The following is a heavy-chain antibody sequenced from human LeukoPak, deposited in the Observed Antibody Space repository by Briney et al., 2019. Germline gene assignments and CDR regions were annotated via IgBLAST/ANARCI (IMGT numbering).Heavy chain of an antibody. CDR1: GGSISNYY. J-gene: IGHJ4*02. D-gene: IGHD5-24*01. V-gene: IGHV4-59*01. CDR3: ARGRWLQLPDR. CDR2: IYYTGST. Sequence: SETLSLTCTVSGGSISNYYWSWIRQPPGKGLEWIGFIYYTGSTDYNPSLKSRVTISVDTSKNQFSLKLSSVTAADTAVYYCARGRWLQLPDRWGQGTLVTASS.